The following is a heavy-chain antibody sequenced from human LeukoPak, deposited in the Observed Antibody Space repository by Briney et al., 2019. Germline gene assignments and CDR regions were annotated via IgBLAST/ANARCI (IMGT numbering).Heavy chain of an antibody. CDR2: ISNSGGST. CDR3: ARGLITGAAGTYCYYGMDV. J-gene: IGHJ6*02. CDR1: RFIFSRYG. D-gene: IGHD6-13*01. Sequence: GGSLRLSCVASRFIFSRYGMHWVRQAPGKGLEYVSAISNSGGSTYYANSVKGRFNISRDNSKNTLYLQMGSLRGEDMAVYYCARGLITGAAGTYCYYGMDVWGQGTTVTVSS. V-gene: IGHV3-64*01.